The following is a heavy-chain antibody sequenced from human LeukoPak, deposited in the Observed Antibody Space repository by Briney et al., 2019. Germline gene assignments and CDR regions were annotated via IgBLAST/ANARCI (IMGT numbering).Heavy chain of an antibody. J-gene: IGHJ4*02. D-gene: IGHD3-22*01. V-gene: IGHV3-30-3*01. CDR1: GFTFSSYA. Sequence: GGSLRLSCAASGFTFSSYAMHWVRQAPGKGLEWVAVISYDGSNKYYADSVKGRFTISRDNSKNTLYLQMNSLRAEDTAVYYCARDPRYYYDSSGHDFYFDYWGQGTLVTVSS. CDR3: ARDPRYYYDSSGHDFYFDY. CDR2: ISYDGSNK.